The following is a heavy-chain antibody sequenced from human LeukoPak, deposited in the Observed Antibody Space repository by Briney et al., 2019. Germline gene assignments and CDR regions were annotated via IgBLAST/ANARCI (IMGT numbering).Heavy chain of an antibody. D-gene: IGHD3-22*01. J-gene: IGHJ4*02. CDR3: ARSRGYYDSSGTKYYFDY. V-gene: IGHV4-59*01. Sequence: PSETLSLTCTVSGGSISSYYWSWIRQPPGKGLDWIGYIYDSGSTNYNPSLKSRVTISVDTSKNQFSLKLSSVTAADTAVYYCARSRGYYDSSGTKYYFDYWGQGTLVTVSS. CDR2: IYDSGST. CDR1: GGSISSYY.